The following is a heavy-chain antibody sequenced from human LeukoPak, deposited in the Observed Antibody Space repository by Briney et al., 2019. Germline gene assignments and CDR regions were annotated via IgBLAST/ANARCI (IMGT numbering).Heavy chain of an antibody. CDR3: ARPYYYDSRIDP. J-gene: IGHJ5*02. Sequence: SETLSLTCTVSGGSISSCDYYWSWIRQPPGKGLEWIGYTYYSGSTYYNPSLKSRATISVDTSKNQFSLKLTSVTAADTAVYYCARPYYYDSRIDPWGQGTLVTVSS. CDR1: GGSISSCDYY. CDR2: TYYSGST. D-gene: IGHD3-22*01. V-gene: IGHV4-30-4*01.